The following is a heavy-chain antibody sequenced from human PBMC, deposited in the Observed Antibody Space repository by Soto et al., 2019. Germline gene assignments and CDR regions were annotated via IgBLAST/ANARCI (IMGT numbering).Heavy chain of an antibody. CDR2: IWYDGSNK. Sequence: HPGGSLRLSCAASGFTFSSYGMHWVRQAPGKGLEWVAVIWYDGSNKYYADSVKGRFTISRDNSKNTLYLQMNSLRAEDTAVYYCAKDRYCGSPPDLLYYWGRRTLVTVSS. J-gene: IGHJ4*02. V-gene: IGHV3-33*06. D-gene: IGHD1-26*01. CDR3: AKDRYCGSPPDLLYY. CDR1: GFTFSSYG.